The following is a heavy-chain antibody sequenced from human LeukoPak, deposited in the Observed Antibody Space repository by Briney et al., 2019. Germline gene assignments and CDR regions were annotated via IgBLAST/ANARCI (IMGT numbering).Heavy chain of an antibody. D-gene: IGHD5-12*01. J-gene: IGHJ4*02. V-gene: IGHV4-34*01. CDR3: ARELATISREYYFDN. CDR1: GGSFSGYY. Sequence: SETLSLTCAVYGGSFSGYYWSWIRQPPGKGLEWIGEINHSGSTNYNPSLKSRVTISVDKSKNQFSLKLSSVTAADTAVYYCARELATISREYYFDNWGQGTLVTVSS. CDR2: INHSGST.